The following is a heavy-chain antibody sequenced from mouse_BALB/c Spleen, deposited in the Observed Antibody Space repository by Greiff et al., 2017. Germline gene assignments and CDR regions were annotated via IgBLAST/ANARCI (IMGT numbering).Heavy chain of an antibody. D-gene: IGHD2-4*01. CDR2: INPSNGRT. CDR1: GYTFTSYW. V-gene: IGHV1S81*02. CDR3: ARDMITSFAY. Sequence: QVQLKQPGAELVKPGASVKLSCKASGYTFTSYWMHWVKQRPGQGLEWIGEINPSNGRTNYNEKFKSKATLTVDKSSSTAYMQLSSLTSEDSAVYYCARDMITSFAYWGQGTSVTVSS. J-gene: IGHJ4*01.